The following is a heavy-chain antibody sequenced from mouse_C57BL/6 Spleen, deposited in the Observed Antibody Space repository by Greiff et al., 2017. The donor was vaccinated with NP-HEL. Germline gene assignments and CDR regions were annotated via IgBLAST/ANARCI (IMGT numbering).Heavy chain of an antibody. CDR2: ISYDGSN. Sequence: QESGPGLVKPSQSLSLTCSVTGYSITSGYYWNWIRQFPGNKLEWMGYISYDGSNNYNPSLKNRISITRDTSKNQFFLKLNSVTTEDTATYYCASAYYDYDEGFAYWGQGTLVTVSA. CDR3: ASAYYDYDEGFAY. CDR1: GYSITSGYY. J-gene: IGHJ3*01. V-gene: IGHV3-6*01. D-gene: IGHD2-4*01.